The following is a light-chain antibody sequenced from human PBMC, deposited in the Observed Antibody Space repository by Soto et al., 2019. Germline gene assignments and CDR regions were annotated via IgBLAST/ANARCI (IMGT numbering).Light chain of an antibody. CDR1: QSVRSNF. CDR3: QQYGSALQT. J-gene: IGKJ1*01. Sequence: EIVLTQSPGTLSLSPGEIATLSCRASQSVRSNFLAWYQQRPGQAPRLLIYDASSRATDIPDRFSGSGSGTDFTLIISRLEPEDCAVYYCQQYGSALQTFGQGTQVEIK. V-gene: IGKV3-20*01. CDR2: DAS.